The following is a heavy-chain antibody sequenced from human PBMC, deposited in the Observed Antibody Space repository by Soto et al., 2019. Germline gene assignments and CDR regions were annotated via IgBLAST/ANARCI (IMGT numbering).Heavy chain of an antibody. CDR3: ARDFRRLDIVVVPAAIIRDAFDI. V-gene: IGHV3-48*01. Sequence: EVQLVESGGGLVQPGGSLRLSCAASGFTFSSYSMNWVRQAPGKGLEWVSYISSSSSTIYYADSVKGRFTIFRDNSKNPLYLQMNSRRAEDSSVYYCARDFRRLDIVVVPAAIIRDAFDILGQGTMVTGSS. CDR1: GFTFSSYS. D-gene: IGHD2-2*03. J-gene: IGHJ3*02. CDR2: ISSSSSTI.